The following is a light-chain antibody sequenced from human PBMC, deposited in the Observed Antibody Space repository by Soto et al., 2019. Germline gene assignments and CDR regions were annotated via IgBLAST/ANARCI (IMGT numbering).Light chain of an antibody. CDR1: QSISTY. V-gene: IGKV3-11*01. CDR2: DAS. J-gene: IGKJ4*01. CDR3: QQRYVWLT. Sequence: IVLTQSPATLSLSPGERATLSCRAGQSISTYLAWYQQKSGQAPRLLIYDASNRATGTPARFSGSGSGTDFTLTISSLEPEDSAVYYCQQRYVWLTFGGGTQVEIK.